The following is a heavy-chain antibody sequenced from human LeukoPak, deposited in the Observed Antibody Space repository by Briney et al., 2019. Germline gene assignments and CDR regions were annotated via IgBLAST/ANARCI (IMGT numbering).Heavy chain of an antibody. V-gene: IGHV4-59*01. J-gene: IGHJ1*01. Sequence: SETLSLTCTVSGGSINTYYWNWIRQPPGKGLEWIGYIYHSGSTNYNPSLQSRVTISVDTSKNQFSLNLNSVTAADTAVYYCARGGAARLHFQNWGQGTLVTVSS. CDR2: IYHSGST. CDR3: ARGGAARLHFQN. CDR1: GGSINTYY. D-gene: IGHD6-6*01.